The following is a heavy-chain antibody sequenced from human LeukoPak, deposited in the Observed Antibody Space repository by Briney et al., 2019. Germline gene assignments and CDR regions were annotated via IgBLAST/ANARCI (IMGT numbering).Heavy chain of an antibody. D-gene: IGHD2-8*01. Sequence: PGGSLRLSCAASGFTFSSYSMNWVRQAPGKGLEWVSYISSGSGTIYYADSVKGRFTISRDNAKNSLYLQMNSLRAEDTAVYYCARRTNQRAIDYWGQGTLVTVSS. CDR2: ISSGSGTI. J-gene: IGHJ4*02. CDR3: ARRTNQRAIDY. V-gene: IGHV3-48*01. CDR1: GFTFSSYS.